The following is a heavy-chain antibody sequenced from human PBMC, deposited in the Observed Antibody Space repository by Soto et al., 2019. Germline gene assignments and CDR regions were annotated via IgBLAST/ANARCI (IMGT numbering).Heavy chain of an antibody. J-gene: IGHJ6*04. D-gene: IGHD4-17*01. CDR3: ASHDYAHYGIDV. CDR2: IDYSGST. Sequence: SYALSLTCTGASGAITTGGSYWSWIRQPPGKGLEWIGYIDYSGSTYYNPSLKSRVTISVDTSKNQFSLKLSSVTAADTAVYYCASHDYAHYGIDVWGKGTTVS. CDR1: SGAITTGGSY. V-gene: IGHV4-30-4*02.